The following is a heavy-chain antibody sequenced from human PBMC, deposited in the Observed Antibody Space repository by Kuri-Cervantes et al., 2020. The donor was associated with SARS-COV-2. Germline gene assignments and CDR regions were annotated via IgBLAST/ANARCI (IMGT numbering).Heavy chain of an antibody. D-gene: IGHD6-6*01. V-gene: IGHV3-30*04. CDR1: GFTFSSYA. CDR2: ISYDGSNQ. Sequence: LSLTCAASGFTFSSYAMHWVRQAPGKGLEWAAVISYDGSNQYYADSGKGRFTISRDNSKNTLYLQMNSQRAEDTAVYYCARDTAARYFDYWGQGTLVTVSS. CDR3: ARDTAARYFDY. J-gene: IGHJ4*02.